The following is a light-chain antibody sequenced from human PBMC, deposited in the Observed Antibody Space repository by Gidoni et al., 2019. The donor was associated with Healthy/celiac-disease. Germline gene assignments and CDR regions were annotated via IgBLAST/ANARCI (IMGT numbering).Light chain of an antibody. CDR1: QGISSY. CDR3: QQYYSYPLF. V-gene: IGKV1-8*01. Sequence: AIRITQSPSALPASTGDRVTITCRASQGISSYLAWYQQKPGKAPKLLIYAASTLQGGVPSRFSGSGSGTDFTLTISCLQSEDFATYYCQQYYSYPLFFGQGTKLEIK. CDR2: AAS. J-gene: IGKJ2*01.